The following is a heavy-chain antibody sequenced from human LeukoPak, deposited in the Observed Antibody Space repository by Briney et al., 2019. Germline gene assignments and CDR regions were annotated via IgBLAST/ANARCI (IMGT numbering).Heavy chain of an antibody. D-gene: IGHD4-17*01. CDR1: GFTFSSYS. J-gene: IGHJ6*03. V-gene: IGHV3-48*01. Sequence: GGSLRLSCAASGFTFSSYSMNWVRQAPGKGLEWVSYISSSSSTIYYADSVKGRFTISRDNAKNSLYLQMNSLRAEDTAVYYCARDYQDYASYFYYYYYMDVWGKGTTVTVSS. CDR3: ARDYQDYASYFYYYYYMDV. CDR2: ISSSSSTI.